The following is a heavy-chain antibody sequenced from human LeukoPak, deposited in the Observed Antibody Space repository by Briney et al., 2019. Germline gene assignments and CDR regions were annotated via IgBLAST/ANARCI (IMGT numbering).Heavy chain of an antibody. J-gene: IGHJ6*03. CDR2: INPSGGST. D-gene: IGHD1-26*01. CDR1: GYTFTSYY. V-gene: IGHV1-46*01. Sequence: ASVKVSCKASGYTFTSYYMHWVRRAPGQGLEWMGIINPSGGSTSYAQKFQGRVTMTRDTSTSTVYMELSSLRSEDTAVYYCARGSYGGGNYYYYYMDVWGKGTTVTISS. CDR3: ARGSYGGGNYYYYYMDV.